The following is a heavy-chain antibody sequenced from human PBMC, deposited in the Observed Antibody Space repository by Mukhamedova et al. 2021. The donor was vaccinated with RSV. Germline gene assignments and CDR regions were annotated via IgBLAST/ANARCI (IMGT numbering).Heavy chain of an antibody. CDR2: ISGGAYNI. V-gene: IGHV3-23*01. D-gene: IGHD6-19*01. CDR3: AKEPRSSGWSTYFDY. Sequence: GLEWVSTISGGAYNIYYTDSVKGRFTISRDNSKNTLYLQMNTLRAEDTAVYFCAKEPRSSGWSTYFDYWGQGTLVTVSS. J-gene: IGHJ4*02.